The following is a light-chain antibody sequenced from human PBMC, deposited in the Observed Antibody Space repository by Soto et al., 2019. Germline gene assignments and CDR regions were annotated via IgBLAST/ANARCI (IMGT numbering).Light chain of an antibody. CDR1: QTISSW. CDR3: QQSYSTPC. V-gene: IGKV1-5*03. J-gene: IGKJ4*01. CDR2: KAS. Sequence: DIQMTQSPSTLSGSVGDRVTITCRASQTISSWLAWYQQKPGKAPKLLIHKASTLKSGVPSRFSGSGSGTEFTLTISSLQPEDFATYYCQQSYSTPCFGGGTKVDIK.